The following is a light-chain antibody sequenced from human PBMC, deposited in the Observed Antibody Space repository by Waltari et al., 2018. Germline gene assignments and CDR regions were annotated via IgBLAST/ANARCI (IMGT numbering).Light chain of an antibody. V-gene: IGKV4-1*01. CDR3: QQYYSTPPYT. J-gene: IGKJ2*01. CDR1: QSVLYSSNNKNY. CDR2: WAS. Sequence: DIVMTQSSDSLAASPRETATLNCKSSQSVLYSSNNKNYLAWYQQKPGKHTKLLIYWASTRESGVPDLFSGSGSGTDFTLTISSLQAEDVAVYYCQQYYSTPPYTFGQGTKLEIK.